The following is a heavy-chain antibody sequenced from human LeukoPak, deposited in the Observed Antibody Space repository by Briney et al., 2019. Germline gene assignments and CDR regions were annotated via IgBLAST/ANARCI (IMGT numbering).Heavy chain of an antibody. CDR1: GQSLTGYF. CDR3: ARLXLHGXXXYXFFDY. D-gene: IGHD3-10*01. V-gene: IGHV1-2*06. Sequence: ASVKVSCKASGQSLTGYFIHWVRQAPGQGLEWVGRIDPNTGDTIYAQNFQGRVTVTSATSISTAYMELSRLTSDDTAVYFCARLXLHGXXXYXFFDYWGQGTLVTVSS. J-gene: IGHJ4*02. CDR2: IDPNTGDT.